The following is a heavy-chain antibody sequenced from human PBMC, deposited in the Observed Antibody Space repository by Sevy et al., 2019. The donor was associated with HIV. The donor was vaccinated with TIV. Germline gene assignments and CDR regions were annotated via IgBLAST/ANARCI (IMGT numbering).Heavy chain of an antibody. J-gene: IGHJ4*02. CDR1: GFTFSSYA. V-gene: IGHV3-23*01. D-gene: IGHD3-10*02. CDR3: AREGCSKPHDY. CDR2: FSFGCGKI. Sequence: GGSLRLSCAASGFTFSSYAMSWVRQAPGKWLEWVSTFSFGCGKINYADSVKGRFTISRDNSKNTLYLQMHSLRAEDTAVYYCAREGCSKPHDYWGQGTLVTVSS.